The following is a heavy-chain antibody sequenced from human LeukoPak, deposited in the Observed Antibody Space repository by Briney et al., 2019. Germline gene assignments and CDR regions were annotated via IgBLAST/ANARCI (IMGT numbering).Heavy chain of an antibody. D-gene: IGHD3-22*01. CDR3: AREAYYYDSSGLDY. V-gene: IGHV3-30-3*01. J-gene: IGHJ4*02. CDR1: GFTLSSYA. Sequence: GGSLRLSCAASGFTLSSYAMHWVRQAPGKGLEWVAVISYDGSNKYYADSVKGRFTISRDNSKNTLYLQMNSLRAEDTAVYYCAREAYYYDSSGLDYWGQGTLVTVSS. CDR2: ISYDGSNK.